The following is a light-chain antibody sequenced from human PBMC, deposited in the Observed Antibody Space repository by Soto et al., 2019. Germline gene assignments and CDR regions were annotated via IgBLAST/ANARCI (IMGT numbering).Light chain of an antibody. Sequence: EIVLTQSPSTLSVSPGERATLSCRASQSVSSNLAWYQQKPGQAPRLLIYDASTRATGIPARFSGSGSGTEFTLTISSLQPEDFAVYYCQQYNNWPPITFCQGTRLEIK. CDR3: QQYNNWPPIT. J-gene: IGKJ5*01. CDR1: QSVSSN. CDR2: DAS. V-gene: IGKV3-15*01.